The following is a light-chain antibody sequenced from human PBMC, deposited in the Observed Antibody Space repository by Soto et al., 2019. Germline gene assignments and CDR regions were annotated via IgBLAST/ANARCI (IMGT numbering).Light chain of an antibody. V-gene: IGKV3D-15*01. J-gene: IGKJ1*01. CDR1: QSVSSN. CDR2: GAS. CDR3: EQYNNWALS. Sequence: EIVMTQSPATLSVSPGERATLSCRASQSVSSNLAWYQHKPGQAPRLLIYGASTRATDIPARFSGSGSGTEFTLSISSLQSIDVAVYYCEQYNNWALSFGQGTKVEIK.